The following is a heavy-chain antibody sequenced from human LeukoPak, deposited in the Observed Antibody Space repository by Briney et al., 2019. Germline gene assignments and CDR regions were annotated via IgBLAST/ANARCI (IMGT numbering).Heavy chain of an antibody. CDR1: GGSFTNYY. J-gene: IGHJ5*02. CDR3: ARVSESGSYFWFDP. CDR2: IYTSGTA. Sequence: SETLSLTCAVYGGSFTNYYCAWIRQPAGGRLEWIGRIYTSGTANYNPSLEGRVTMSVDRSRKQFSLKLNSVTAADTAVYYCARVSESGSYFWFDPWGQGTLVTVSS. D-gene: IGHD3-10*01. V-gene: IGHV4-59*10.